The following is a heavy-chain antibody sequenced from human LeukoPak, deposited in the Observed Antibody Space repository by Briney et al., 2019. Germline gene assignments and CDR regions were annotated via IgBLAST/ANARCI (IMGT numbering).Heavy chain of an antibody. Sequence: RASVKVSCKASGYTFTAYYIHWVRQAPGQGLEWMGWINPNSGGTYFAQKFEARVTLTRDTSINTAYMEMRGLTSDDTAIYYCAKSQYSFGSGSTRPLFDYWGPGTLVTVSS. V-gene: IGHV1-2*02. D-gene: IGHD3-10*01. J-gene: IGHJ4*02. CDR2: INPNSGGT. CDR3: AKSQYSFGSGSTRPLFDY. CDR1: GYTFTAYY.